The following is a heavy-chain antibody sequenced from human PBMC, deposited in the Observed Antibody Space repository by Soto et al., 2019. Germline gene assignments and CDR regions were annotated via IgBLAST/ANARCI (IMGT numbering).Heavy chain of an antibody. CDR3: ARQTDSMVRGVPPYMDV. V-gene: IGHV3-7*01. CDR2: IKQDGSEK. D-gene: IGHD3-10*01. J-gene: IGHJ6*03. Sequence: GESLKISCAASGFTFSYYWMSWVRQAPGKGLEWVANIKQDGSEKFYVDSVKGRFTISRDNAKNSLYLQMSSLRAEDTAVYYCARQTDSMVRGVPPYMDVWGKGTTVTVSS. CDR1: GFTFSYYW.